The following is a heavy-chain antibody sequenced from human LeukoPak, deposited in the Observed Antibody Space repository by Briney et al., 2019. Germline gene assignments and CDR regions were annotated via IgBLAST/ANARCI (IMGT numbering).Heavy chain of an antibody. CDR2: IYYSGTT. V-gene: IGHV4-59*01. J-gene: IGHJ4*02. D-gene: IGHD6-13*01. Sequence: PSETLSLTCTVSGGSIGSYYWSWSRQPPGKGLEWIGYIYYSGTTNYNPSLKSRVTISVDTSKNQFSLKLSSVTAADTAVYYCARGVYIAAAQYGYWGQGTLVTVSS. CDR1: GGSIGSYY. CDR3: ARGVYIAAAQYGY.